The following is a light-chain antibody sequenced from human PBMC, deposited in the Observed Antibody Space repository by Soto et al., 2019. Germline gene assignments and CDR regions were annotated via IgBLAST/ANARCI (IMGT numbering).Light chain of an antibody. J-gene: IGKJ3*01. V-gene: IGKV1-9*01. CDR1: QGINTY. CDR3: QQFNSYSFT. CDR2: AAS. Sequence: DIQLTQSPSFLSASVGDRVTITCRASQGINTYLAWYQQKPGKAPKLLIYAASTLESGVPSRFSGSGSGTEFTLTISSLQPEDFATYHCQQFNSYSFTFGPGTKVDIK.